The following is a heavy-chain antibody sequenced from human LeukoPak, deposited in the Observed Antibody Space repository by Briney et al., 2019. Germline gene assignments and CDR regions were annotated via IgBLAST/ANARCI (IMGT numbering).Heavy chain of an antibody. CDR2: ISRGGVIT. V-gene: IGHV3-23*01. CDR3: AKDRGLRYFDWLLTI. Sequence: GGSLRLSCAASGFTFSDYAINWVRQAPGKGLEWVSSISRGGVITYYADSVKGRFTISRDNSKNTLYLQMNSLRAEDTAVYYCAKDRGLRYFDWLLTIWGQGTLVTVSS. J-gene: IGHJ4*02. CDR1: GFTFSDYA. D-gene: IGHD3-9*01.